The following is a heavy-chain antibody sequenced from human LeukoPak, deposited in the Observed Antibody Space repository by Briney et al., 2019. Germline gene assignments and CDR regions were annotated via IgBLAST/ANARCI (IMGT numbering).Heavy chain of an antibody. J-gene: IGHJ4*02. CDR3: ARDSSSWYVSAFYFDY. V-gene: IGHV3-21*01. Sequence: GGSLRLSCAASGFTFSSYAMSWVRQAPGKGLEWVSSISSSSSYIYYADSVKGRFTISRDNAKNSLYLQMNSLRAEDTAVYYCARDSSSWYVSAFYFDYWGQGTLVTVSS. CDR1: GFTFSSYA. D-gene: IGHD6-13*01. CDR2: ISSSSSYI.